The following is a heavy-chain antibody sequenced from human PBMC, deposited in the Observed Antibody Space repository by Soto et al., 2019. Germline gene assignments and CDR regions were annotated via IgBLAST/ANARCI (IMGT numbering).Heavy chain of an antibody. CDR1: GGTFSKDA. Sequence: QVQLVQSGAEVKKPGSSVTVSCKTSGGTFSKDAINWVRQAPGQGLEWMGLLIPVFGSPIYAQKFQGRIRKTADESTSTAFMDLSSLKSEDRAVYYCTRVLGNTVEPGKTRCYAMEVWGQGTTVSVSS. D-gene: IGHD1-1*01. CDR2: LIPVFGSP. V-gene: IGHV1-69*01. J-gene: IGHJ6*02. CDR3: TRVLGNTVEPGKTRCYAMEV.